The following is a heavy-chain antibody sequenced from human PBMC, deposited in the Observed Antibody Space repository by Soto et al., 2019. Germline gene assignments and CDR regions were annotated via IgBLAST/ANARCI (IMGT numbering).Heavy chain of an antibody. CDR2: INHSGST. V-gene: IGHV4-34*01. J-gene: IGHJ4*02. CDR1: GGSFSGYY. D-gene: IGHD2-2*02. Sequence: SETLSLTCAVYGGSFSGYYWTWIRQPPGTGLGWVGEINHSGSTNYNPPLKSRVTISVAKSKNQSSLKLTSVTAADTAVYYCARHTPAISISDHWGQGTLVTV. CDR3: ARHTPAISISDH.